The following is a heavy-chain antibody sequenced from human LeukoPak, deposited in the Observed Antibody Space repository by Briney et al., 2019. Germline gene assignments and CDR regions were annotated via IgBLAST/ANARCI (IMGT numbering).Heavy chain of an antibody. Sequence: GASVKVSCKASGGTFSSYAISWVRQAPGQGLEWMGGIIPIFGTANYAQKFQGRVTITADESTSTAYMELSSLRSEDTAVYYCARGVAVAGTLKSLDYWGQGTLVTASS. D-gene: IGHD6-19*01. CDR1: GGTFSSYA. J-gene: IGHJ4*02. V-gene: IGHV1-69*13. CDR2: IIPIFGTA. CDR3: ARGVAVAGTLKSLDY.